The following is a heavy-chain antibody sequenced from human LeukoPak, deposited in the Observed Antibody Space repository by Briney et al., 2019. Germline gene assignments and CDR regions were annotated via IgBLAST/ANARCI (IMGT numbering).Heavy chain of an antibody. CDR3: AQEEYSGSSGDY. CDR2: IHPNSGGT. J-gene: IGHJ4*02. CDR1: GYTFTGYY. D-gene: IGHD1-26*01. V-gene: IGHV1-2*02. Sequence: ASVKVSCKASGYTFTGYYMYWVRQAPGQGFEWMGWIHPNSGGTNYAQKFQGRVTMTRDASISTVYMELSRLRSDDTAVYYCAQEEYSGSSGDYWGQGTLVTVSS.